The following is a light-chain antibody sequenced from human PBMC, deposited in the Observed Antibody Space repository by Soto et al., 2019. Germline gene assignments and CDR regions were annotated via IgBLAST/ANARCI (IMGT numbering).Light chain of an antibody. CDR3: CSYAGSSTVV. Sequence: QSVLTRPASVSGSPGQSITISCTGTRSDVGSHNLVSWYQQDPGKAPKLMIYDVSKRPSGVSNRFSGSKSGNTASLTISGLQAEDEADYYCCSYAGSSTVVFGGGTKVTVL. CDR1: RSDVGSHNL. CDR2: DVS. V-gene: IGLV2-23*02. J-gene: IGLJ2*01.